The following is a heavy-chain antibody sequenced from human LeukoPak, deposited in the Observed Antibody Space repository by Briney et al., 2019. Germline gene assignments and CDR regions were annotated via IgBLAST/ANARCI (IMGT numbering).Heavy chain of an antibody. V-gene: IGHV4-4*07. D-gene: IGHD6-25*01. CDR1: GGSISSYY. CDR3: SREGGDPRWLDP. J-gene: IGHJ5*02. CDR2: INTSGST. Sequence: SETLSLTCTVSGGSISSYYWTWIRQSAGKGLEWIGRINTSGSTNYNPSLRSRVTMSVNTSKNQFSLNLTSVTAADTAVYSCSREGGDPRWLDPWGQGTLVTVSS.